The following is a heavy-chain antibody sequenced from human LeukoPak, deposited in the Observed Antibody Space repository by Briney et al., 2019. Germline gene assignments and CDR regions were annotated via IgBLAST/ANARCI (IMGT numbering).Heavy chain of an antibody. D-gene: IGHD3-10*01. V-gene: IGHV3-20*04. CDR3: AREYYGSGSYYNVGY. Sequence: GGSLRLSCAASGFTFDDYGMSWVRQAPGKGLEWVSCINWNGGRTGYADSVKGRFTISRDNAKKSLYVQMNSLRAEDTALYYCAREYYGSGSYYNVGYWGQGTLVTVSS. CDR2: INWNGGRT. CDR1: GFTFDDYG. J-gene: IGHJ4*02.